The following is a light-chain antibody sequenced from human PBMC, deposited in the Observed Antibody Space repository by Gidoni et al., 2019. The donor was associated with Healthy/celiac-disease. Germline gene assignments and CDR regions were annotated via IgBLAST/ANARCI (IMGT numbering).Light chain of an antibody. V-gene: IGKV1-9*01. CDR2: AAS. Sequence: DIQLTPSPSFLSASVGDRVTITCRASQGISSYLAWYQQKPGKAPKLLIYAASTLQSGVPSRFSGSGSGTEFTLTISSLQPEDFATYYCQQLNSYTAFGGGTKVEIK. CDR1: QGISSY. J-gene: IGKJ4*01. CDR3: QQLNSYTA.